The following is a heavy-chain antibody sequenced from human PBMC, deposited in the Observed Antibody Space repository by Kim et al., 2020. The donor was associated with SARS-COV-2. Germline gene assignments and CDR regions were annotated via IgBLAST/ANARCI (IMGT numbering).Heavy chain of an antibody. D-gene: IGHD6-19*01. J-gene: IGHJ4*02. Sequence: RVTISVDTSKNQFSLKLSSVTAADTAVYYCARGRRVPLTRGLSGWYYFDYWGQGTLVTVSS. CDR3: ARGRRVPLTRGLSGWYYFDY. V-gene: IGHV4-34*01.